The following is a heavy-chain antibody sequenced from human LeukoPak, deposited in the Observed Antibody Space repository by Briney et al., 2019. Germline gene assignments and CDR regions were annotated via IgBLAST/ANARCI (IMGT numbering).Heavy chain of an antibody. Sequence: QPGGSLRLSCAASGFTFSTYSMNWVRQAPGKGLEWVSDISSSSNTIYYADSVKGRFTISRDNAKNSLYLQMNSLRDEDTAVYYCARDMAPRWFGELLHNWFDPWGQGTLVTVSS. D-gene: IGHD3-10*01. CDR1: GFTFSTYS. CDR3: ARDMAPRWFGELLHNWFDP. J-gene: IGHJ5*02. V-gene: IGHV3-48*02. CDR2: ISSSSNTI.